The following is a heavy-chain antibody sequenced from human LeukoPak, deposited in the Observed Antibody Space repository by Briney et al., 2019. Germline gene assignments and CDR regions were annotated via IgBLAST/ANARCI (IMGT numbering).Heavy chain of an antibody. V-gene: IGHV3-20*04. D-gene: IGHD6-13*01. CDR2: INWAGTNT. J-gene: IGHJ4*02. CDR3: VKDLSSNWYSFDY. Sequence: GESPTISCAISGGITDDYGMSWVRQTPGKGLEWVSGINWAGTNTYYSESVRGRFTISRDTAEKSLFLQMDSLRDDDTALYYCVKDLSSNWYSFDYWGQGTLVTVSS. CDR1: GGITDDYG.